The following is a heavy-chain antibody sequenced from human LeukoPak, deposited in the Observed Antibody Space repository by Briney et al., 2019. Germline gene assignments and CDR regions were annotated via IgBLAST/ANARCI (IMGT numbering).Heavy chain of an antibody. CDR1: GFTFSSYS. CDR2: INSGSSSI. CDR3: ARVVYYDYVWGSLDY. Sequence: PGGSLRLSCAASGFTFSSYSMNWVRQAPGKGLEWLSYINSGSSSIYYADSVKGRFTISRDNAKNSLYLEVNSLRAEDTAVYYCARVVYYDYVWGSLDYWGQGTLVTVSS. D-gene: IGHD3-16*01. V-gene: IGHV3-48*04. J-gene: IGHJ4*02.